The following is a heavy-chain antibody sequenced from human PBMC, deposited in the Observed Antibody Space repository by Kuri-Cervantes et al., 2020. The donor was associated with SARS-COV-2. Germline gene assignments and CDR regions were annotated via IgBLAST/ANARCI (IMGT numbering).Heavy chain of an antibody. V-gene: IGHV3-48*03. CDR2: ISSSGSTI. CDR1: GFTFSSYE. D-gene: IGHD3-3*01. CDR3: ERDRNDWWFDP. Sequence: SLKISCAASGFTFSSYEMNWVRQAPGKGLEWVSYISSSGSTIYYADSVKGRLTISRDNAKTSLYLQMNSLRAEETAVYYCERDRNDWWFDPWGQGTLVTVSS. J-gene: IGHJ5*02.